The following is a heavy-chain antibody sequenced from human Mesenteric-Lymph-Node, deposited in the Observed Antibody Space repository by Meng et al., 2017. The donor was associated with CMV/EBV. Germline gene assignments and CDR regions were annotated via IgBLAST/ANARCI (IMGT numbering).Heavy chain of an antibody. CDR3: ARSWLLNFFDY. Sequence: SETLSLTGTVSGGSVSNGSYCWNWIRQPPGKGLEYIGNFCYSGTYHNPSLKRRVTISVDTSKNQISLRLTSVTAADTAVYYCARSWLLNFFDYWGQGMLVTVSS. CDR1: GGSVSNGSYC. V-gene: IGHV4-61*01. D-gene: IGHD6-19*01. CDR2: FCYSGT. J-gene: IGHJ4*02.